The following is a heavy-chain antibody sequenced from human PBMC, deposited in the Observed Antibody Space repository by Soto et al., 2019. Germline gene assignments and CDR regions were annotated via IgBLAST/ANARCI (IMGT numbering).Heavy chain of an antibody. Sequence: SETMSLTCTVSGGSISSSSYYWGWIRKPPGKGLEWTGSIFYSGSTYYNPSLKSRVTISVDTSKNQFSLKLSSVTAADTAVYYCARHLTYCSAGSCYSDFPYYGMDVWGQGTTVTVSS. CDR1: GGSISSSSYY. CDR2: IFYSGST. J-gene: IGHJ6*02. V-gene: IGHV4-39*01. D-gene: IGHD2-15*01. CDR3: ARHLTYCSAGSCYSDFPYYGMDV.